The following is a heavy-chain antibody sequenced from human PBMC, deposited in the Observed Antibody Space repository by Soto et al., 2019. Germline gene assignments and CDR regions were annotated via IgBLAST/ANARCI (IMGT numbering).Heavy chain of an antibody. J-gene: IGHJ4*02. D-gene: IGHD3-9*01. CDR3: ARETPYDIVPGYSKMYMDS. CDR1: GFSFGDFY. CDR2: ISSSSITT. V-gene: IGHV3-11*01. Sequence: VQLMEAGGGLVRPGGSLRLSCAASGFSFGDFYMNWVRLAPGRGLEWVSFISSSSITTYYADSVRGRFTTSRDNAQKTLYLHMQNLRADDTAVYFCARETPYDIVPGYSKMYMDSWGPGTQVTV.